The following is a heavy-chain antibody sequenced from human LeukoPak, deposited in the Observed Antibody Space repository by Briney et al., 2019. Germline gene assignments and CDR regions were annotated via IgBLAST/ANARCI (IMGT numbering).Heavy chain of an antibody. D-gene: IGHD3-22*01. Sequence: GGSLRLSCAASGFTFSSYALSWVRQAPGKGLEWVSAISGSGGSTYYADSVKGRFTISRDNSKNTLYLQMNSLRAEDTAVYYCAKAGYYYDSSGYYDYWGQGTLVTVSS. CDR1: GFTFSSYA. J-gene: IGHJ4*02. CDR2: ISGSGGST. V-gene: IGHV3-23*01. CDR3: AKAGYYYDSSGYYDY.